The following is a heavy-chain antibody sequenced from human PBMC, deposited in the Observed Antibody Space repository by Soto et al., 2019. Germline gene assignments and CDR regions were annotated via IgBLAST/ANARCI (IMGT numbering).Heavy chain of an antibody. CDR3: ATRHLPYCSDCTCNPLDF. CDR2: ISVSGGST. D-gene: IGHD2-15*01. V-gene: IGHV3-23*01. Sequence: EVQLLESGGGLVQPGGSLRLSCAASGFTFSTYAMNWVRQAPGKGLEWVSTISVSGGSTYYADSVKGRFTISRDNSRNTVYLQMNSLRAEDTAMYYCATRHLPYCSDCTCNPLDFWGQGTLVTVSS. CDR1: GFTFSTYA. J-gene: IGHJ4*02.